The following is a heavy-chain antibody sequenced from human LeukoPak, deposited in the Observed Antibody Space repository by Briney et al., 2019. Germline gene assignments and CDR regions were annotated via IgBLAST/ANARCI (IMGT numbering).Heavy chain of an antibody. J-gene: IGHJ5*02. CDR3: ARDSSTSDIPWGNWFDP. Sequence: PSETLSLTCTVSGGSISSYYWSWIRQPPGKGLEWIGYIYYSGSTNYNPSLKSRVTISVDTSKNQFSLKLSPVTAADTAVYYCARDSSTSDIPWGNWFDPWGQGTLVTVSS. CDR2: IYYSGST. CDR1: GGSISSYY. D-gene: IGHD2-2*01. V-gene: IGHV4-59*01.